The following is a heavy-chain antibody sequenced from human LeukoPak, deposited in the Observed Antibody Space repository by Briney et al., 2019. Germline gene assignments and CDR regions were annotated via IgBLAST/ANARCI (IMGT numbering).Heavy chain of an antibody. D-gene: IGHD3-10*01. CDR2: ISAYNGNT. V-gene: IGHV1-18*04. J-gene: IGHJ4*02. CDR1: GYIFTGYH. Sequence: ASVKVSCKASGYIFTGYHIHWVRQAPGQGLEWMGWISAYNGNTNYAQKFQGRVTMTEDTSTDTAYMELSSLRSEDTAVYYCAAELMSGHFDHWGQGTLVTVSS. CDR3: AAELMSGHFDH.